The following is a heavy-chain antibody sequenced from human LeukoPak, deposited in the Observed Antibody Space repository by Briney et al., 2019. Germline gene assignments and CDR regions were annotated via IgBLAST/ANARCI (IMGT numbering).Heavy chain of an antibody. CDR2: IIPIFGTA. V-gene: IGHV1-69*13. J-gene: IGHJ6*03. CDR1: GDTFSSYA. Sequence: GASVKVSCKASGDTFSSYAISWVRQAPGQGLEWMGRIIPIFGTANYAQKFQGRVTITADESTSTAYMELSSLRSEDTAVYYCARAPGYFDWLDHYYYYMDVWGKGTTVTVSS. D-gene: IGHD3-9*01. CDR3: ARAPGYFDWLDHYYYYMDV.